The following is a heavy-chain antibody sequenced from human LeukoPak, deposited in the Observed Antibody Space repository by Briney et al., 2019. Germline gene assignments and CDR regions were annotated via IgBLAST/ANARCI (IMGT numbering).Heavy chain of an antibody. Sequence: PGGSLRLSCAASGFTFSSYSMNWVRQAPGKGLEWVSSISSSSNYIYYADSLEGRFTISRDNAKNSLYLQMNSLRAEDTAVYYCGRDLYSSSWGYYYGMDVWGKGTTVTVSS. J-gene: IGHJ6*04. CDR3: GRDLYSSSWGYYYGMDV. D-gene: IGHD6-13*01. CDR1: GFTFSSYS. V-gene: IGHV3-21*01. CDR2: ISSSSNYI.